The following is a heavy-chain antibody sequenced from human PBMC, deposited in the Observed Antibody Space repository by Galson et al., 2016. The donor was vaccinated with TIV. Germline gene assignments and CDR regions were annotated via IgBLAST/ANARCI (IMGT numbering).Heavy chain of an antibody. CDR2: IFPSDSDT. Sequence: QSGAEVKKTGESLKISCKGSGYNFITSWIGWARQMPGKGLEWMGIIFPSDSDTRYSPFFERQVTISADKSASTIALQWTSLKTSDSGLYYCARRGGSDSPARAFDIWGRGTMVTVSS. J-gene: IGHJ3*02. D-gene: IGHD2-21*01. CDR1: GYNFITSW. CDR3: ARRGGSDSPARAFDI. V-gene: IGHV5-51*01.